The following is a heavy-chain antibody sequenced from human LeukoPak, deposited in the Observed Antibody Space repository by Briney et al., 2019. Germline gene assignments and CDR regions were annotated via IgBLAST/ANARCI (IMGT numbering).Heavy chain of an antibody. CDR2: ISYDGSNK. CDR1: GFTFSSYG. D-gene: IGHD3-22*01. Sequence: GGSLRLSCAASGFTFSSYGMHWVRQAPGKGLEWVAVISYDGSNKYYADSVKGRFTISRDNSKNTLYLQMNSLRAEDTAVYYCAKSSRGGGLLPTWYFDYWGQGTLVTVSS. J-gene: IGHJ4*02. V-gene: IGHV3-30*18. CDR3: AKSSRGGGLLPTWYFDY.